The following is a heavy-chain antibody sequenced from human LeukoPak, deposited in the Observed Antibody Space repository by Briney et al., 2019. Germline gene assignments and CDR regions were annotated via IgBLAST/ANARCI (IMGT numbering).Heavy chain of an antibody. CDR2: ISSSNSYI. V-gene: IGHV3-21*04. CDR1: GFTFSRYN. CDR3: ARGPYYDSSGYNDY. D-gene: IGHD3-22*01. J-gene: IGHJ4*02. Sequence: GGSLRLSCAASGFTFSRYNMNWVRQAPGKGLEWVSSISSSNSYIYYGDSVKGRFTISRDNAKNSLYLQMNSLRAEDTAVYYCARGPYYDSSGYNDYWGQGTLVTVSS.